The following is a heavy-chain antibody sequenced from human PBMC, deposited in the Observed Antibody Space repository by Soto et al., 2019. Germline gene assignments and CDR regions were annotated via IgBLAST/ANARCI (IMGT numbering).Heavy chain of an antibody. CDR1: GFPFSSYA. D-gene: IGHD3-22*01. J-gene: IGHJ4*02. V-gene: IGHV3-23*01. CDR2: ISGGGNDR. CDR3: ARSLFMVAPDSEPFDY. Sequence: VQLRESGGSWVQPGGSLTLSCAASGFPFSSYAMSWVRQTPEGGLEWVAAISGGGNDRYYADFVQGRFTFSRDNSRNILYLHMNSLRADDTAMYFCARSLFMVAPDSEPFDYWGQGTLVTVSS.